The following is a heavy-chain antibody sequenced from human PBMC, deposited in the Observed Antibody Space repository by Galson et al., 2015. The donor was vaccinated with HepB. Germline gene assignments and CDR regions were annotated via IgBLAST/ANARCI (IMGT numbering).Heavy chain of an antibody. CDR1: GFTFSDAW. CDR3: IRNVPFDL. D-gene: IGHD3-16*01. CDR2: IKIKAHGETT. V-gene: IGHV3-15*01. Sequence: SLRLSCAASGFTFSDAWMNWVRQAPGKGLEWVGLIKIKAHGETTHYGAPVNGRVTISRDDSKNAVHLQMNSLKTEDTAIYYCIRNVPFDLWGQGTMVTVSS. J-gene: IGHJ3*01.